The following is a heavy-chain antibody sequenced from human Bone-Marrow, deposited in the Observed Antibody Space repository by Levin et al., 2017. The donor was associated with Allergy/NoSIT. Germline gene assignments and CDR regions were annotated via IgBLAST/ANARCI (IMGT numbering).Heavy chain of an antibody. J-gene: IGHJ4*02. CDR2: ISSSSSTI. D-gene: IGHD3-22*01. V-gene: IGHV3-48*04. CDR1: GFTFSSYS. CDR3: ARIDSSGYSLFDY. Sequence: GGSLRLSCAASGFTFSSYSMNWVRQAPGKGLEWVSYISSSSSTIYYADSVKGRFTISRDNAKNSLYLQMNSLRAEDTAVYYCARIDSSGYSLFDYWGQGTLVTVSS.